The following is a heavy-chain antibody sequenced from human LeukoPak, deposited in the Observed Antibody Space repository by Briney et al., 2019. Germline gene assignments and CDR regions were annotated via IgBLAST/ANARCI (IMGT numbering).Heavy chain of an antibody. V-gene: IGHV1-46*01. D-gene: IGHD1-26*01. Sequence: ASVKVSCKASGYTFSTYYMHWVRQAPGQGLEWVGVINPTGGTTTYAQKFQGRVTMTRDTSSSTAYMELSSLRIEDTAVYYCSRDLGGSYNDYWGQGTRVTVSS. CDR1: GYTFSTYY. CDR3: SRDLGGSYNDY. J-gene: IGHJ4*02. CDR2: INPTGGTT.